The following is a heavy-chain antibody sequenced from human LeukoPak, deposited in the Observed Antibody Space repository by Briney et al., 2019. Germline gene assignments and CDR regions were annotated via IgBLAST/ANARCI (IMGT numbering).Heavy chain of an antibody. D-gene: IGHD2-2*01. CDR3: AKGTGLTRTTGPDV. Sequence: SLRPSCAASGFPFVDCDIRWFRRPPGRGREGFYGIIGNSGSRGYAASVRGRFTISRDKAKNCLYLKMSSVRAEDTAFYYWAKGTGLTRTTGPDVWGKGTTATVSS. CDR2: IIGNSGSR. V-gene: IGHV3-9*01. J-gene: IGHJ6*04. CDR1: GFPFVDCD.